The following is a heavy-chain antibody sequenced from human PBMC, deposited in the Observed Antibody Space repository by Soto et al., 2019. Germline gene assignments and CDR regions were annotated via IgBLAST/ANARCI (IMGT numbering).Heavy chain of an antibody. CDR2: IYYSGST. CDR1: GGSISSGDYY. J-gene: IGHJ6*02. CDR3: ARASQSYSSSWYDYYYGMDV. V-gene: IGHV4-30-4*01. Sequence: TSETLSLTCTVSGGSISSGDYYWSWIRQPPGKGLEWIGYIYYSGSTYYNPSLKSRVTISVDTSKNQFSLKLSSVTAADTAVYYCARASQSYSSSWYDYYYGMDVWGQGTTVTVSS. D-gene: IGHD6-13*01.